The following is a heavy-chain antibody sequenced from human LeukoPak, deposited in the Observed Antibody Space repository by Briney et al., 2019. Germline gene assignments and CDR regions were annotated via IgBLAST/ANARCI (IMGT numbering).Heavy chain of an antibody. D-gene: IGHD4-23*01. V-gene: IGHV3-30*02. Sequence: GGSLRLSCAASGFTFSSYGMHWVRQAPGKGLEWVAFIRYDGSNKYYADSVKGRFTISRDNSKNTLYLQVNSLRAEDTAVYYCAKDGGLLRWSPYYFDYWGQGTLVTVSS. CDR3: AKDGGLLRWSPYYFDY. CDR2: IRYDGSNK. CDR1: GFTFSSYG. J-gene: IGHJ4*02.